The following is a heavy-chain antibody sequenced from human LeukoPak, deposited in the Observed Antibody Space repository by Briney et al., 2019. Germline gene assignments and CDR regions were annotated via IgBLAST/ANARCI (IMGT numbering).Heavy chain of an antibody. CDR2: IIPVFGTA. CDR1: GGTFSSYA. CDR3: ARDYYDSSGYYEEDSDY. Sequence: SVKVSCKASGGTFSSYAISWVRQAPGQGLEWMGGIIPVFGTANYAQKFQGRVTITADESTSTAYMELSSLRSEDTAVYYCARDYYDSSGYYEEDSDYWGQGTLVTVSS. V-gene: IGHV1-69*13. D-gene: IGHD3-22*01. J-gene: IGHJ4*02.